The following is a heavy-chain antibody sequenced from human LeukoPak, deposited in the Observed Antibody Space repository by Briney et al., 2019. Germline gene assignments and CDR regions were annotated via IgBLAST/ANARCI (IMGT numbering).Heavy chain of an antibody. Sequence: GGSLRLSCAASGFTFSSYSMNWVRQAPGKGLEWVSYISSSGSTIYYADSVKGRFSISRDDAKNSLHLQMNSLRAEDTAVYYCARGTVAGKAPYWGQGTLVTVSS. J-gene: IGHJ4*02. D-gene: IGHD6-19*01. V-gene: IGHV3-48*01. CDR3: ARGTVAGKAPY. CDR2: ISSSGSTI. CDR1: GFTFSSYS.